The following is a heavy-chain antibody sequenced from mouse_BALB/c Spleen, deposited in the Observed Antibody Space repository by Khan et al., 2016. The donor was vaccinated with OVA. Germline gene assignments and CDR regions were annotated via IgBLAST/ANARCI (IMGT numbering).Heavy chain of an antibody. Sequence: EVQLQESGGGLVQPGGSRKLSCAASGFTFIDYGMAWVRQTPGKGPEWIAFISSVAYSIYYADTVTGRFTISRENAKNTLYLEMSSLRSDDTAMYYCGRGGFAYWGQGTLVTVSA. CDR3: GRGGFAY. V-gene: IGHV5-15*02. CDR1: GFTFIDYG. J-gene: IGHJ3*01. CDR2: ISSVAYSI.